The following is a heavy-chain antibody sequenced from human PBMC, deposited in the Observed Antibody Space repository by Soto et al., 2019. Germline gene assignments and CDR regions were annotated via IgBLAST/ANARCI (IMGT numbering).Heavy chain of an antibody. CDR3: AAEATVVRGVRVY. Sequence: SVKVSCKASGFTFTSSAMQWVRQARGQRLEWIGWIVVGSGNTNYAQKFQERVTITRDMSTSTAYMELSSLRSEDTAVYYCAAEATVVRGVRVYWGQGTLVTVSS. D-gene: IGHD4-17*01. V-gene: IGHV1-58*02. CDR2: IVVGSGNT. J-gene: IGHJ4*02. CDR1: GFTFTSSA.